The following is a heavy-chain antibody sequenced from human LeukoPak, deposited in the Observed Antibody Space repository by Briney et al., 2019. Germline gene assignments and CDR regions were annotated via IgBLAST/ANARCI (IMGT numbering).Heavy chain of an antibody. CDR1: GFTXSNFG. CDR2: IPYDGSNK. D-gene: IGHD2-15*01. Sequence: GSLRXSCAASGFTXSNFGMHWVRQAPGQGLEWVTFIPYDGSNKYYADSVKGRFTISRDNSKNTLYLQMNSLRAKDTAVYYCAKEGPGVVVAASYFDYWGQGTLVTVSS. CDR3: AKEGPGVVVAASYFDY. J-gene: IGHJ4*02. V-gene: IGHV3-30*02.